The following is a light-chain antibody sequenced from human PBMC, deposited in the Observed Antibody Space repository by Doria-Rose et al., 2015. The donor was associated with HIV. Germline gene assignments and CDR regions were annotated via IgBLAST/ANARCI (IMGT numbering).Light chain of an antibody. J-gene: IGKJ3*01. CDR2: WAS. Sequence: TQSPESLGMPLGERATLNCKSNQSLLYTSKNYLAWYQQKPGQPPKLLIYWASTRQSGVPDRFSGSGSGTDFTLTISSLEAEDVAVYYCQQYYDTPSFGPGTTVDIK. CDR3: QQYYDTPS. CDR1: QSLLYTSKNY. V-gene: IGKV4-1*01.